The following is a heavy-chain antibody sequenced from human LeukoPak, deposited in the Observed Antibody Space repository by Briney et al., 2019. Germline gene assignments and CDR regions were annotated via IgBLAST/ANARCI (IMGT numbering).Heavy chain of an antibody. D-gene: IGHD6-6*01. CDR3: ARDHIYSSSSFYYYGMDV. Sequence: GGTLRLSCAASGFPFSSYEMNWVRQAPGKGLEGGSYISSSSRPKYHADSLKGRLPIFRDSAKNSLYLQMNRLRAEDTAVYYCARDHIYSSSSFYYYGMDVWGQGTTVTVSS. CDR1: GFPFSSYE. J-gene: IGHJ6*02. V-gene: IGHV3-48*03. CDR2: ISSSSRPK.